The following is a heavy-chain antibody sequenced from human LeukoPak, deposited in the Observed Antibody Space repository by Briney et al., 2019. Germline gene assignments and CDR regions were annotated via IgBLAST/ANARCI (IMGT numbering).Heavy chain of an antibody. V-gene: IGHV1-2*04. D-gene: IGHD1-26*01. Sequence: GASVKVSCKASGYTFTGYYMHWVRQAPGQGLEWMGWINPNSGGTNYAQKFQGWVTMTRDTSISTAYMELSRLRSDDTAVYYCTSDPTFYSGRYCFDYWGQGTLVTVSS. CDR1: GYTFTGYY. J-gene: IGHJ4*02. CDR3: TSDPTFYSGRYCFDY. CDR2: INPNSGGT.